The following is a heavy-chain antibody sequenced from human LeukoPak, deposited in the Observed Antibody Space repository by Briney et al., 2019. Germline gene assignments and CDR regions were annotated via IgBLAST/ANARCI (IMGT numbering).Heavy chain of an antibody. CDR2: LYWNDDK. CDR1: GFSLSTRGAA. CDR3: VQNGISTVTTWISWFDP. D-gene: IGHD4-17*01. Sequence: SGPTLVNPPQPLTLTCTFSGFSLSTRGAAVGWIRQPPGKALEWLALLYWNDDKRYSPSLNSRLTITKGTSKNQVVLTMTNMDPVDTATYYCVQNGISTVTTWISWFDPWGQGTLVTVSS. J-gene: IGHJ5*02. V-gene: IGHV2-5*01.